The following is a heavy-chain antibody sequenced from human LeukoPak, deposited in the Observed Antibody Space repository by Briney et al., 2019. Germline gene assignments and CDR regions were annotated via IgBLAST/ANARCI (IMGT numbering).Heavy chain of an antibody. CDR2: IWYDGSNK. J-gene: IGHJ4*02. CDR1: GFTFSSYG. Sequence: PGRSLRLSCAASGFTFSSYGMHWVRQAPGKGLEWVAVIWYDGSNKYYADSVKGRFTISRDNSKNTLYLQMNSLRAEDTAVYYCARYPRGSGWYSVDYWGQGTLVTVSS. CDR3: ARYPRGSGWYSVDY. D-gene: IGHD6-19*01. V-gene: IGHV3-33*01.